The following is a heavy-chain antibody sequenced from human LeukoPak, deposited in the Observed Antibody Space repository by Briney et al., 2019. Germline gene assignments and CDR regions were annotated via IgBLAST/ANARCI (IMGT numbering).Heavy chain of an antibody. CDR3: ARGWGSGAWLIDS. V-gene: IGHV3-21*06. J-gene: IGHJ4*02. D-gene: IGHD3-16*01. CDR1: GFTFSSYS. CDR2: ISSGSGYI. Sequence: GGSLGLSCAASGFTFSSYSMNWVRQAPGKGLEWVSSISSGSGYIYNADSVKGRFTISRDNSKNTLYLQMNSLTTEDTAVYYCARGWGSGAWLIDSWGQGTLVSVSS.